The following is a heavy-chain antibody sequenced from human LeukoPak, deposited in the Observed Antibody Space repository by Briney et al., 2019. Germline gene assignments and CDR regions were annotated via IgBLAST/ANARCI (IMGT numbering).Heavy chain of an antibody. D-gene: IGHD6-19*01. CDR1: GYSISSGYY. CDR3: AREGGYSSGWYFDY. Sequence: PSETLSLTCTVSGYSISSGYYWGWIRQPPGKGLEWIGSIYHSGSTYYNPSLKSRVTISVDTSKNQFSLKLSSVTAADTAVYYCAREGGYSSGWYFDYWGQGTLVTVSS. CDR2: IYHSGST. J-gene: IGHJ4*02. V-gene: IGHV4-38-2*02.